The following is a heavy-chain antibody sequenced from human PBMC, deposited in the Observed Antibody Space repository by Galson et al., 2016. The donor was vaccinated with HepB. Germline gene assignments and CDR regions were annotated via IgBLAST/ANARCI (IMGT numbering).Heavy chain of an antibody. CDR3: ASNGWYCLDY. Sequence: ETLSLTCTVSGGSISNDNWWSWVRQSPGKGLEWIGEIYRSGSTHYNPSFKSRATISVDKSNNRFSLRLNSVSAADTAIYFCASNGWYCLDYWGHGTLVTVSS. CDR2: IYRSGST. V-gene: IGHV4-4*01. CDR1: GGSISNDNW. D-gene: IGHD6-19*01. J-gene: IGHJ4*01.